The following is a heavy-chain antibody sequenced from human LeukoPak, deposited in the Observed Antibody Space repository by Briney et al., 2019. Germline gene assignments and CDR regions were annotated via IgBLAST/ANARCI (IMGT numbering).Heavy chain of an antibody. Sequence: PGGSLRLSCAASGFTFSSYSMNRVRQAPGKGLEWVSSISSSSSYIYYADSVKGRFTISRDNAKNSLYLQMNSLRAEDTAVYYCARAAADSGRLFDYWGQGTLVTVSS. CDR1: GFTFSSYS. V-gene: IGHV3-21*01. CDR3: ARAAADSGRLFDY. CDR2: ISSSSSYI. D-gene: IGHD5-12*01. J-gene: IGHJ4*02.